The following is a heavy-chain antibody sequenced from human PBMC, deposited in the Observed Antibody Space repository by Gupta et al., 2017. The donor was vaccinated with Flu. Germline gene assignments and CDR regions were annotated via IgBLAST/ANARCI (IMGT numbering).Heavy chain of an antibody. Sequence: QLQLQESGPGLVKPSETLSLTCTVSGGSISSSSYYWGWIRQPPGKGLEWIGSIYYSGSTYYNPSLKSRVTISVDTSKNQFSLKLSSVTAADTAVYYCARHVYSSGSVDYWGQGTLVTVSS. CDR3: ARHVYSSGSVDY. D-gene: IGHD3-22*01. J-gene: IGHJ4*02. CDR2: IYYSGST. V-gene: IGHV4-39*01. CDR1: GGSISSSSYY.